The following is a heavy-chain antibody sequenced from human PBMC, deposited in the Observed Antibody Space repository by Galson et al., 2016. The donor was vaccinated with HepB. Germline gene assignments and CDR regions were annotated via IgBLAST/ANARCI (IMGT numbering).Heavy chain of an antibody. CDR3: VREGLPEVKYFDY. CDR1: GYTITSYY. D-gene: IGHD2-2*01. CDR2: IYPSGDTT. V-gene: IGHV1-46*01. J-gene: IGHJ4*02. Sequence: SGYTITSYYMHWVRQAPGQGLEWMGVIYPSGDTTNYSQRFRGRVTMTRDTSTNTVYMELSSLRSEDTAVYYCVREGLPEVKYFDYWGQGTLVTVSS.